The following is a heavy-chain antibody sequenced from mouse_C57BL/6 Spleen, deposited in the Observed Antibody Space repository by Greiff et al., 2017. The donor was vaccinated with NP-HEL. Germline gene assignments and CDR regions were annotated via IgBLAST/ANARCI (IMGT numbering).Heavy chain of an antibody. CDR2: INPNNGGT. J-gene: IGHJ2*01. CDR3: ARYIDPYYFDY. CDR1: GYTFTDYN. Sequence: EVQLQQSGPELVKPGASVKLSCKASGYTFTDYNMHWVKQSHGKSLEWIGYINPNNGGTSYNQKFKGQATLTVNKSSSTAYMELRSLTSEDSAVYYCARYIDPYYFDYWGQGTTLTVSS. V-gene: IGHV1-22*01.